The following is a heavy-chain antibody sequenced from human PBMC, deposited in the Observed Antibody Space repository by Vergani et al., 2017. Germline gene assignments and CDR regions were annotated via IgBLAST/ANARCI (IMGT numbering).Heavy chain of an antibody. CDR3: TRQFSSWYDY. CDR2: IRSKANSYAT. Sequence: EVQLVESGGGLVQPGRSLRLSCAASGFTFSGSAMHWVRQASGKGLEWVGRIRSKANSYATAYAASVKGGFTISRDDSKNTAYLQMNSLKTEDTAVYYCTRQFSSWYDYWGQGTLVTVSS. D-gene: IGHD6-13*01. V-gene: IGHV3-73*01. J-gene: IGHJ4*02. CDR1: GFTFSGSA.